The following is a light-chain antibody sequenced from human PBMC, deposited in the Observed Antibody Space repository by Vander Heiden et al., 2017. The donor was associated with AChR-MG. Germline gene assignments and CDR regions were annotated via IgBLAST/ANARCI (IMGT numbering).Light chain of an antibody. CDR2: SST. CDR3: AAWDDSLSGVI. CDR1: NSNIGSNT. Sequence: QSVLTQPPSASETPGQRVIISCSGSNSNIGSNTVNWYSQLPGTAPRLFIYSSTQRPAGVPDRFSGSRSGTSASLAISGLQSEDEGDYYCAAWDDSLSGVIFGGGTKVTVL. J-gene: IGLJ2*01. V-gene: IGLV1-44*01.